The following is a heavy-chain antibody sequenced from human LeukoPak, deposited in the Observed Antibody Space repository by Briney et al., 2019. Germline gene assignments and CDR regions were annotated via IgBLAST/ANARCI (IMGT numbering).Heavy chain of an antibody. Sequence: GGSLRLSCAASGFTFSSYAMNWVSQAPGKGLEWVSAISGSGGSTYYADSVKGRFTISRDNSKNTLYLQMNSLRAEDTAVYYCAKDLNSYGYGSVYWGQGTLVTVSS. J-gene: IGHJ4*02. CDR2: ISGSGGST. V-gene: IGHV3-23*01. CDR3: AKDLNSYGYGSVY. D-gene: IGHD5-18*01. CDR1: GFTFSSYA.